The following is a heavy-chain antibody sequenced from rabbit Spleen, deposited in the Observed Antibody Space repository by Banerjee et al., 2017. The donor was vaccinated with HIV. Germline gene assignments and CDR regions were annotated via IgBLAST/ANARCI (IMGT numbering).Heavy chain of an antibody. D-gene: IGHD8-1*01. CDR1: GFSFSDRDV. Sequence: QEQLVESGGGLVKPEGSLTLTCKASGFSFSDRDVMCWVRQAPGKGLEWIACINAATGKPVYATWAKGRFTISRTSSTTVTLRMTSLTAADTATYFCARDGAGGSYFALWGQGTLVTVS. CDR2: INAATGKP. J-gene: IGHJ4*01. V-gene: IGHV1S45*01. CDR3: ARDGAGGSYFAL.